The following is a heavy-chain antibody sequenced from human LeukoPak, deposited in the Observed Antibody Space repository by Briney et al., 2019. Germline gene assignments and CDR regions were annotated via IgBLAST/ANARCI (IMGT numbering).Heavy chain of an antibody. J-gene: IGHJ4*02. D-gene: IGHD6-13*01. CDR2: ISADKGNT. CDR3: ARTAAQGGYYFDY. Sequence: ASVKVSCKASCYTLTSQRINWVRQAPGQALEWMGWISADKGNTNYAQKLRGRVDMTTDTSKSTAYMEVGSLSSDDTAVYYCARTAAQGGYYFDYWGQGTLVTVSS. CDR1: CYTLTSQR. V-gene: IGHV1-18*01.